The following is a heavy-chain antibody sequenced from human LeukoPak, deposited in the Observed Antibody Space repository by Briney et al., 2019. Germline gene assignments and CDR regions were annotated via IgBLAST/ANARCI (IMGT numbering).Heavy chain of an antibody. CDR1: GFTFSSYG. J-gene: IGHJ3*02. Sequence: GGSLRLSCAASGFTFSSYGMHWVRQAPGKGLEWVAVIWYDGSNEYYADSVKGRFTISRDNSKNTLYLQMNSLRAEDTAVYYCARDRIPRITISHAFDIWGQGTMVTVSS. V-gene: IGHV3-33*01. CDR3: ARDRIPRITISHAFDI. CDR2: IWYDGSNE. D-gene: IGHD3-10*01.